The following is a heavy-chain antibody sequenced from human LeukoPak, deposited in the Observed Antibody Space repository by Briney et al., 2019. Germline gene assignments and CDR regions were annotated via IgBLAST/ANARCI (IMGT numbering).Heavy chain of an antibody. J-gene: IGHJ6*02. V-gene: IGHV1-69*01. CDR2: IIPIFGTA. CDR1: GGTFISYA. CDR3: ARSGYCSSTSCFHYYYYGMDV. Sequence: APVKVSCKASGGTFISYAISWVRQAPGQGLEWMGGIIPIFGTANYAQKFQGRVTITADESTSTAYMELSSLRSEDTAVYYCARSGYCSSTSCFHYYYYGMDVWGQGTTVTVSS. D-gene: IGHD2-2*03.